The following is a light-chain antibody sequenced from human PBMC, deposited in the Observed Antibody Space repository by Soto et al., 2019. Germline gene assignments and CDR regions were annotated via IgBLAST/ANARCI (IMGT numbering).Light chain of an antibody. V-gene: IGKV3-11*01. CDR1: QSVSSY. J-gene: IGKJ2*01. Sequence: EIVLTQSPATLSLSPGERATLSCRASQSVSSYLAWYQQKPGQAPRLLIYDASNRATGIPARFSGSGSGTDVTPPICSLEPEEVAVYYCQQRCNSRPYTFGQGTKVEIK. CDR2: DAS. CDR3: QQRCNSRPYT.